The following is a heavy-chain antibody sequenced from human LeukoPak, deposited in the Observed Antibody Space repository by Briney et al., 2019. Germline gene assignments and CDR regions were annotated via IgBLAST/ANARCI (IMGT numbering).Heavy chain of an antibody. J-gene: IGHJ6*03. D-gene: IGHD3-3*01. CDR3: ARAWSGYFYHYYYMDV. CDR2: IIPIFGTA. CDR1: GGTFSSYA. V-gene: IGHV1-69*05. Sequence: SVKVSCKASGGTFSSYAISWVRQAPGQGLEWMGGIIPIFGTANYAQKFQGRVTITTDESTSTAYLELSSLRSEDTAVYYCARAWSGYFYHYYYMDVWGKGTTVTVSS.